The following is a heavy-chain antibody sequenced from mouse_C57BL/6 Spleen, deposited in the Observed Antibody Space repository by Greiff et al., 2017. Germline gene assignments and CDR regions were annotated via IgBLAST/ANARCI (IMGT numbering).Heavy chain of an antibody. CDR1: GYTFTDYE. CDR3: TRTAQAFAY. V-gene: IGHV1-15*01. CDR2: IDPETGGT. Sequence: LVESGAELVRPGASVTLSCKASGYTFTDYEMHWVKQTPVHGLEWIGAIDPETGGTAYNQKFKGKAILTADKSSSTAYMELRSLTSEDSAVYYCTRTAQAFAYWGQGTLVTVSA. J-gene: IGHJ3*01. D-gene: IGHD3-2*02.